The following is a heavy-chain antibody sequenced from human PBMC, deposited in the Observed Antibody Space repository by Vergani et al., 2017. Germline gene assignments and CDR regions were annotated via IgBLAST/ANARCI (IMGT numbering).Heavy chain of an antibody. CDR1: GGSFSTGCQT. CDR2: IYTSGDT. CDR3: ASDGSDYVKDDLDV. D-gene: IGHD3-16*01. J-gene: IGHJ3*01. V-gene: IGHV4-61*02. Sequence: QVQLQESGPGLVKPSQTLSLTCTVSGGSFSTGCQTWTWLRQSAGKGLEWIGHIYTSGDTNYNPSLRSRAIMSVDASKMQFYLKLTAVTAADTVVYYCASDGSDYVKDDLDVWGQGTKVAVTS.